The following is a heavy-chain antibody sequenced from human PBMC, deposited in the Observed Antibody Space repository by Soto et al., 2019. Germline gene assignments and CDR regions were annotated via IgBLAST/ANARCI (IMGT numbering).Heavy chain of an antibody. CDR2: INAGNGNT. Sequence: QVQLVQSGAEVKKPGASVKVSCKASGYTFTSYAMHWVRQAPGQRLEWMGWINAGNGNTKYSQKFQGRVTITRDTPXXTXYXXLSSLRSEDTDVYYCAGGGDNDVDIVATITFHFGYWGQGTPVTVSS. D-gene: IGHD5-12*01. CDR3: AGGGDNDVDIVATITFHFGY. V-gene: IGHV1-3*01. CDR1: GYTFTSYA. J-gene: IGHJ4*02.